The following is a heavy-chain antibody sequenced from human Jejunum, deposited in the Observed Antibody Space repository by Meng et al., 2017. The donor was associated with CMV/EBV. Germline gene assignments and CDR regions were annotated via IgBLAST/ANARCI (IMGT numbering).Heavy chain of an antibody. Sequence: SGFIFRNTWMTWVRQDPGKGLEWLGRIKSKSDGAKTDYPAPLKGRVTISRDDSRNTLYLEMNALTTEDTGVYYCATSGLNYYGIDVWGQGTTVTVSS. CDR2: IKSKSDGAKT. D-gene: IGHD3/OR15-3a*01. V-gene: IGHV3-15*05. CDR1: GFIFRNTW. J-gene: IGHJ6*02. CDR3: ATSGLNYYGIDV.